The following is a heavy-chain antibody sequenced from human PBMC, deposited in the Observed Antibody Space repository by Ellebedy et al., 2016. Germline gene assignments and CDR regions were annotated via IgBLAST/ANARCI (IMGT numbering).Heavy chain of an antibody. V-gene: IGHV4-59*01. CDR1: GGSISSYY. CDR3: AREGGDCYFDY. CDR2: IYYSGST. J-gene: IGHJ4*02. Sequence: SETLSLTCTVSGGSISSYYWSWIRQPPGKGLEWIGYIYYSGSTNYNPSLKSRVTISVDTSKNQFSLKLSSVTAADTAVYYCAREGGDCYFDYWGQGTLVTVSS. D-gene: IGHD2-21*02.